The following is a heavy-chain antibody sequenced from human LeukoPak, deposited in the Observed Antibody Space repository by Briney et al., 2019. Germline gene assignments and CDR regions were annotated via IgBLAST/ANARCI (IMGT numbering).Heavy chain of an antibody. J-gene: IGHJ4*02. CDR3: AVASYSSGWDPLDY. D-gene: IGHD6-19*01. V-gene: IGHV4-59*01. Sequence: SETLSLTCTVSGGSISSYYWSWIRQPPGKGLEWIGYIYYSGSTNYNPSLKSRVTISVDTSKNQFSLKLSSVTAADTAVYYCAVASYSSGWDPLDYWGQGTLVTVSS. CDR2: IYYSGST. CDR1: GGSISSYY.